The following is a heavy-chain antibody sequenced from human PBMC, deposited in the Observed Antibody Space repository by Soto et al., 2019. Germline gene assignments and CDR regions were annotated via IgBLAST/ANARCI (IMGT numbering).Heavy chain of an antibody. J-gene: IGHJ4*02. CDR2: IYYSGST. CDR3: ARGSDTAMAFDY. D-gene: IGHD5-18*01. CDR1: GGYVSSGSYY. V-gene: IGHV4-61*01. Sequence: QVQLQESGPGLVKPSETLSLTCIVSGGYVSSGSYYWSWIRQPPGKGLEWIGYIYYSGSTNYNPSLKSRVTISVDTSKNQFSLKLTSVTAADTAVYYCARGSDTAMAFDYWGQGTLVTVSS.